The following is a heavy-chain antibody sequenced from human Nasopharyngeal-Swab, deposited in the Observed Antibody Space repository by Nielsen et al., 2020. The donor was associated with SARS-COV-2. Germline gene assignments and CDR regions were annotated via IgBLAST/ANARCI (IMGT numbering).Heavy chain of an antibody. CDR2: IYYSGST. Sequence: SKTLSLTCTVSGGSISSSSYYWGWIRQPPGKGLEWIGSIYYSGSTYYNPSLKSRVTISVDTSKNQFSLKLSSVTAADTAVYYCVRLYDSTDYYYGMDVWGQGTTVTVSS. V-gene: IGHV4-39*01. CDR3: VRLYDSTDYYYGMDV. J-gene: IGHJ6*02. CDR1: GGSISSSSYY. D-gene: IGHD2/OR15-2a*01.